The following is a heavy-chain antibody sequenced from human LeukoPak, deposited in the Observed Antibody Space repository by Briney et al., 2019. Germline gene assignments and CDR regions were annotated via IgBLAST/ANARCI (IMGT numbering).Heavy chain of an antibody. CDR2: ISSSSYI. CDR3: ARSAFYF. V-gene: IGHV3-21*01. J-gene: IGHJ4*02. D-gene: IGHD2/OR15-2a*01. Sequence: GGSLRLSCAASGFTFSSYSMNWVGQAPGKGLEWVSSISSSSYIYYADSVKGRFTISRDNAKNSLYLQMNSLRAEDTAVYYCARSAFYFWGQGTLVTVSS. CDR1: GFTFSSYS.